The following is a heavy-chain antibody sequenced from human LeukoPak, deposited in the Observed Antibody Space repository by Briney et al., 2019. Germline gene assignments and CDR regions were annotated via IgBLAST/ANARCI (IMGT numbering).Heavy chain of an antibody. CDR2: ISGSGGST. CDR1: GFTFSSYA. D-gene: IGHD6-13*01. CDR3: ANPLDSSSGTIYFQH. Sequence: GGSLRLSCAASGFTFSSYAMSWVRQAPGKGLEWVSAISGSGGSTYYADSVKGRFTISRDNSKNTLYLQMNSLRAEDTAVYYCANPLDSSSGTIYFQHWGQGPLVTVSS. V-gene: IGHV3-23*01. J-gene: IGHJ1*01.